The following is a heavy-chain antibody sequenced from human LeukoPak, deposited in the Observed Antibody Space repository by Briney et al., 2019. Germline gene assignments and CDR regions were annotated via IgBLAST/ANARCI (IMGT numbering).Heavy chain of an antibody. CDR3: ARGHHVGATLYYFDY. CDR2: TYYSGST. V-gene: IGHV4-39*07. J-gene: IGHJ4*02. CDR1: GGSTSSHSFY. Sequence: SETLSLTCTVSGGSTSSHSFYWGWIRQPPGKGLEWIGSTYYSGSTYYNPSLKSRVTISVDTSKNQFSLKLSSVTAADTAVYYCARGHHVGATLYYFDYWGQGTLVTVSS. D-gene: IGHD1-26*01.